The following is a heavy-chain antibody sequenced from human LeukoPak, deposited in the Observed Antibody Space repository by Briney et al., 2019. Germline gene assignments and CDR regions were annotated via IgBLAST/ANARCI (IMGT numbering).Heavy chain of an antibody. CDR1: GYTFTSYA. J-gene: IGHJ4*02. CDR2: VNAGNGNT. Sequence: ASVKVSCKASGYTFTSYAMHWVRQAPGQRLEWMGWVNAGNGNTKYSQKFQGRVTITRDTSASTAYMELSSLRSDDTAVYYCARLDYGVNKFDYWGQGTLVTVSS. V-gene: IGHV1-3*01. CDR3: ARLDYGVNKFDY. D-gene: IGHD4-17*01.